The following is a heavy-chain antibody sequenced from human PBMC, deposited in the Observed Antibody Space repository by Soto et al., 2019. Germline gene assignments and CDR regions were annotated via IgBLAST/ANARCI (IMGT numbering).Heavy chain of an antibody. D-gene: IGHD2-2*01. CDR3: ARGEYQLLGSYYYYYMDV. CDR2: ISSNGGST. CDR1: GFTFSSYA. Sequence: EVQLVESGGGLVQPGGSLRLSCAASGFTFSSYAMHWVRQAPGKGLEYVSAISSNGGSTYYANSVKGRFTISRDNSKNTLYLQMGSLRAEDMAVYYCARGEYQLLGSYYYYYMDVWGKGTTVTVSS. J-gene: IGHJ6*03. V-gene: IGHV3-64*01.